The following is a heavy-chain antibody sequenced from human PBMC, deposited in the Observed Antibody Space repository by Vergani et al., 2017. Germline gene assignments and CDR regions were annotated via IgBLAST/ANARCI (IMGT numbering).Heavy chain of an antibody. J-gene: IGHJ4*02. Sequence: EVQLVETGGGLIQPGGSLRLSCAASGFTVSSNYMSWVRQAPGKGLEWVSVIYSGGGTYYADPVKGRFTISRDNSKNTLYLQMNNLRAEDTAMYYCARPVDPSGYFDYWGQGTLVTVSS. CDR3: ARPVDPSGYFDY. D-gene: IGHD2-2*01. CDR1: GFTVSSNY. CDR2: IYSGGGT. V-gene: IGHV3-53*02.